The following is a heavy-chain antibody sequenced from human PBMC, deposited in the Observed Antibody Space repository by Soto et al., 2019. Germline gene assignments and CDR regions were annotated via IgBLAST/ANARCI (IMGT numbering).Heavy chain of an antibody. CDR3: ATRTELPTLFDY. CDR2: ISYDGSNK. Sequence: QVQLVESGGGVVQPGRSLRLSCAASGFTFSSYGMHWVRQAPGKGLEWVAVISYDGSNKYYADSVKGRFTISRDNSKNELYLQMNSLRADDTAVYFFATRTELPTLFDYLGQGTLVTVSS. D-gene: IGHD3-10*01. V-gene: IGHV3-30*03. J-gene: IGHJ4*02. CDR1: GFTFSSYG.